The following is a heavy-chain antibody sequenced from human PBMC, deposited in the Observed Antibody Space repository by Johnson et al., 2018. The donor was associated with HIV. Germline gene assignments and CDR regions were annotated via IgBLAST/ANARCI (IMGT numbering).Heavy chain of an antibody. CDR3: ASGQNAFDI. CDR2: IKWNGGSI. Sequence: VQLVESGGGVVRPGGSLRVSCAASGFTFGDYAMSWVRQPPGKGLEWVSGIKWNGGSIDYADSVRGRFTISRDNAKSSLYLQMNSLRAEDTAVYYCASGQNAFDIWGQGTMVTVSS. V-gene: IGHV3-20*04. J-gene: IGHJ3*02. CDR1: GFTFGDYA.